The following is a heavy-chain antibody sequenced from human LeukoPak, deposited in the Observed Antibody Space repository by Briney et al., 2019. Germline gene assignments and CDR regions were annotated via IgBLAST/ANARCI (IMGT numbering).Heavy chain of an antibody. D-gene: IGHD6-6*01. V-gene: IGHV3-23*01. CDR3: AKDYGSIAGTPNDY. Sequence: GGSLRLSCAASGSTFSSYAMSWVRQAPGKGLEWVSAISGSGGSTYYADSVKGRFTISRDNSKNTLYLQMNSLRAEDTAVYYCAKDYGSIAGTPNDYWGQGTLVTVSS. CDR2: ISGSGGST. CDR1: GSTFSSYA. J-gene: IGHJ4*02.